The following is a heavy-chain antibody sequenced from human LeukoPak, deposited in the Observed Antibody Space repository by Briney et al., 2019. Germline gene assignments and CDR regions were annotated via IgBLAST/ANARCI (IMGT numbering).Heavy chain of an antibody. CDR2: INAGGSTI. J-gene: IGHJ4*02. CDR1: GFSFSTYG. Sequence: GGSLRLSCAASGFSFSTYGMNWVRQAPGKGLEWVSYINAGGSTISYADSVKGRFTISRDNAKDSLFLQMNSLRDEDTAVYYCARGSLNYGDYAFDSWGQGTLVTVSS. D-gene: IGHD4-17*01. CDR3: ARGSLNYGDYAFDS. V-gene: IGHV3-48*02.